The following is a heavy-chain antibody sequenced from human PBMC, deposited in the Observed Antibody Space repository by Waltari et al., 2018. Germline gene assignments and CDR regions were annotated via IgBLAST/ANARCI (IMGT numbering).Heavy chain of an antibody. V-gene: IGHV1-24*01. Sequence: QVQLVQSGAEVKKPGASVKVSCRVSGYSLTESALHWVRQAPGKGLEWLGGFEPEYGEAVYEQEFQGRVTMTEDTSKDTAYMELSSLTYEDTAVYYCTRDRVGYCSGGTCYSRWFDPWGQGTLVTVSS. CDR1: GYSLTESA. CDR3: TRDRVGYCSGGTCYSRWFDP. D-gene: IGHD2-15*01. CDR2: FEPEYGEA. J-gene: IGHJ5*02.